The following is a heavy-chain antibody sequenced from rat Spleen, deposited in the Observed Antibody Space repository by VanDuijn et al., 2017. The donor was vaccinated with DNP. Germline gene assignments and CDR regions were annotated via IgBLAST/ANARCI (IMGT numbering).Heavy chain of an antibody. J-gene: IGHJ2*01. CDR3: TRRAYYFDY. CDR2: ISNGGGNT. CDR1: GFTFSHYY. V-gene: IGHV5-25*01. Sequence: EVQLVESGGGLVQPGRSMKLSCVASGFTFSHYYMAWVRQAPTKGLEWVASISNGGGNTYYRDSVKGRFTISRDNAKSTLYLQMDSLRSEDTATYYCTRRAYYFDYWGQGVMVTVSS.